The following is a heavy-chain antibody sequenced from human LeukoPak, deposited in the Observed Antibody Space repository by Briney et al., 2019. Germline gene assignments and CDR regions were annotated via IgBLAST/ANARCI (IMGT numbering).Heavy chain of an antibody. J-gene: IGHJ6*02. Sequence: ASVKVSCKASGYTFTSYYMHWVRQAPGQGLEGMGIINPSGGSTSYAQKFQGRVTMTRDTSTSTVYMELSSLRSEDTAVYYCARDQGPAYGMDVWGQGTTVTVSS. CDR2: INPSGGST. V-gene: IGHV1-46*01. CDR1: GYTFTSYY. CDR3: ARDQGPAYGMDV.